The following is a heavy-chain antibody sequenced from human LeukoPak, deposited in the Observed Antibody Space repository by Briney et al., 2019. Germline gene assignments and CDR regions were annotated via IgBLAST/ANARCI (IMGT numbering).Heavy chain of an antibody. CDR3: AKGSGASYPYYFDS. J-gene: IGHJ4*02. D-gene: IGHD1-26*01. CDR2: ISGSSDST. V-gene: IGHV3-23*01. CDR1: GFSFSSYV. Sequence: GGSLRLSCAASGFSFSSYVMSWVRQAPGKGLEWVSAISGSSDSTYYTDSVKGRFTISRDNSKITLYLQMNSLRAEDTAVYYCAKGSGASYPYYFDSWGQGTLVTVSS.